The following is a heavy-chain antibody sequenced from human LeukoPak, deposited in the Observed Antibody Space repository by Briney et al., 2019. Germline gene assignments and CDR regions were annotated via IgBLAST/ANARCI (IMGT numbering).Heavy chain of an antibody. Sequence: PGGSLRLSCAASGFTFSTYVMSWVRQAPGKGLEWVSSISSSSSYIYYADSVKGRFTISRDNAKNSLYLQMNSLRAEDTAVYNCANGYSDGYGDFDYWGQGTLVTVSS. J-gene: IGHJ4*02. CDR1: GFTFSTYV. D-gene: IGHD5-18*01. V-gene: IGHV3-21*01. CDR3: ANGYSDGYGDFDY. CDR2: ISSSSSYI.